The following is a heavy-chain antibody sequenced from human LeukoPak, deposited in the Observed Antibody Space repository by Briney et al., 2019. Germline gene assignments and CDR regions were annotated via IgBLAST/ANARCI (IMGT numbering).Heavy chain of an antibody. V-gene: IGHV5-51*01. J-gene: IGHJ4*02. CDR3: RRRDNGGYNAYDPVFDY. D-gene: IGHD5-12*01. Sequence: GESLKISCKGSGYSFTTYWIAWVRQMPGKGLEWMGIIYPGDSDTRYSPSFQGQVTISADKSVNTAYLQWSSLKASDTAMYYCRRRDNGGYNAYDPVFDYWGQGTLVTVSS. CDR2: IYPGDSDT. CDR1: GYSFTTYW.